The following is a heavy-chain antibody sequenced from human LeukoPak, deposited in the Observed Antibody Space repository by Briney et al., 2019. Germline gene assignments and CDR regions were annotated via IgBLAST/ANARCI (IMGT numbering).Heavy chain of an antibody. D-gene: IGHD3-22*01. Sequence: GESLKISCKGSGYSFTSYWIGWVRQMPGKGQGWMGIIYPGDSDTRYSPSFQGQVTISADKSISTAYLQWSSLKASDTAMYYCARPVYYDSSGYYFDDAFDIWGQGTMVTVSS. J-gene: IGHJ3*02. CDR3: ARPVYYDSSGYYFDDAFDI. V-gene: IGHV5-51*01. CDR2: IYPGDSDT. CDR1: GYSFTSYW.